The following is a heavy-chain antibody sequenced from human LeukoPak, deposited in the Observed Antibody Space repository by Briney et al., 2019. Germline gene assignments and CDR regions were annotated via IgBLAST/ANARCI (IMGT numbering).Heavy chain of an antibody. D-gene: IGHD6-6*01. CDR2: ITSSGSTI. J-gene: IGHJ3*02. Sequence: GGSLRLSCAASGFTFSDYYMSWVRQAPGKGLEWVSYITSSGSTIYYADSMKGRFTISRDNAKHSLFLQLDSLRAEDTAVYYCARIGRPAAFDIWGQGTLVIVSS. CDR1: GFTFSDYY. V-gene: IGHV3-11*01. CDR3: ARIGRPAAFDI.